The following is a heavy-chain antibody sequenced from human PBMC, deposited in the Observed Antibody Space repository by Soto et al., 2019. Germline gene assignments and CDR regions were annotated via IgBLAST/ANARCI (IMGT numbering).Heavy chain of an antibody. CDR3: ARDGSDTALDY. D-gene: IGHD5-18*01. CDR1: GGTFSSYT. J-gene: IGHJ4*02. V-gene: IGHV1-69*08. CDR2: IIPILGIA. Sequence: QVQLVQSGAEVKKPGSSVKVSCKASGGTFSSYTISWVRQAPGQGLEWMGRIIPILGIANYAQKFQGRVTXTXXKSTSTAYKELSSLRSEDTAVYYCARDGSDTALDYWGQGTLVTVSS.